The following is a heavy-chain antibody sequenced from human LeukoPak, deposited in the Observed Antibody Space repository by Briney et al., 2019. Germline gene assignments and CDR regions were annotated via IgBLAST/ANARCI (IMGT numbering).Heavy chain of an antibody. D-gene: IGHD6-13*01. CDR2: IYYSGST. Sequence: PSETLSLTCTVSGGSISSYYWSWIRQPPGKGLEWIGYIYYSGSTNYNPSLKSRVTISVDTSKNQFSLKLSSVTAADTAVYYCARVLHYSSSEYYFDYWGQGTLVTVSS. V-gene: IGHV4-59*12. CDR3: ARVLHYSSSEYYFDY. J-gene: IGHJ4*02. CDR1: GGSISSYY.